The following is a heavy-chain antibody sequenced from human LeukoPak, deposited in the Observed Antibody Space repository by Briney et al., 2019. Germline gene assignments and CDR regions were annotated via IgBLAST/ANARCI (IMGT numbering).Heavy chain of an antibody. CDR2: IKSKTDGGKT. CDR1: GFTFSNAW. CDR3: TTGTTMVRGVIIRY. D-gene: IGHD3-10*01. J-gene: IGHJ4*02. Sequence: GGSLRLSCAASGFTFSNAWMSWVRQAPGKGLEWVGRIKSKTDGGKTDYAAPVKGRFTISRDDSKNTLYLQMNSLKIEDTAVYYCTTGTTMVRGVIIRYWGQGTLVTIPS. V-gene: IGHV3-15*01.